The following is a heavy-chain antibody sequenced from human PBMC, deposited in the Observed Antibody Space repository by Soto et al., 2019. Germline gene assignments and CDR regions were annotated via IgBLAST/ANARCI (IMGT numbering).Heavy chain of an antibody. Sequence: GGSLRLSCAASGFTFSGFSMNWVRQAPGKGLEWVSSVTSSPSSMFYADSVKGRFTISRDDAKDSLFLQMNSLRADETAVYYCAREADFASSGYVLGYWGLGTLVTVSS. CDR1: GFTFSGFS. CDR2: VTSSPSSM. V-gene: IGHV3-21*01. D-gene: IGHD3-22*01. CDR3: AREADFASSGYVLGY. J-gene: IGHJ4*02.